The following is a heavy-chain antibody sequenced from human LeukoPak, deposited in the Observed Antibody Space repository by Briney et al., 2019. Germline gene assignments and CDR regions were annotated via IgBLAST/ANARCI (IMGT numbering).Heavy chain of an antibody. CDR3: AKDWGV. D-gene: IGHD3-16*01. Sequence: PGGSLRLSCAAFGLTFSNFAMSWVRQAPGKGLQWVSGISGSGGNTYYADSVKGRFTISRDNSKNTLYLQMNSLRAEDTAIYYCAKDWGVWGQGTLVTVSS. CDR2: ISGSGGNT. CDR1: GLTFSNFA. V-gene: IGHV3-23*01. J-gene: IGHJ1*01.